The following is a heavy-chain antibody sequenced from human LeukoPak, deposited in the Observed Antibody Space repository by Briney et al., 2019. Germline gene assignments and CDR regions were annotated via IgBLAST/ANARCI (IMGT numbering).Heavy chain of an antibody. CDR2: IIPIFGTA. Sequence: SVKVSCKASGGTFSSYAISWVRQAPGQGLEWMGGIIPIFGTANYAQKFQGRVTITTDESTSTAYMELSSLRSEDTAVYYCASGGGGGDYDFWSGYYPNWFDPWGQGTLSPSPQ. D-gene: IGHD3-3*01. CDR1: GGTFSSYA. CDR3: ASGGGGGDYDFWSGYYPNWFDP. V-gene: IGHV1-69*05. J-gene: IGHJ5*02.